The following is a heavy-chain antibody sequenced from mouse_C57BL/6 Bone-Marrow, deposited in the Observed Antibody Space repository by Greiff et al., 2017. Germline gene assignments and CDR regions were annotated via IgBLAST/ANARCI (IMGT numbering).Heavy chain of an antibody. CDR1: GYTFTSYG. D-gene: IGHD1-1*01. Sequence: QVQLQQPGAELVRPGSSVKLSCKASGYTFTSYGISWVKQRTGQGLEWIGEIYPRSGNTYYNEKFKGKATLTADKSSSTAYMVLRSLTSEDSAVYFCARLYYYGRDWYFDVWGTGTTVTVSS. CDR3: ARLYYYGRDWYFDV. V-gene: IGHV1-81*01. J-gene: IGHJ1*03. CDR2: IYPRSGNT.